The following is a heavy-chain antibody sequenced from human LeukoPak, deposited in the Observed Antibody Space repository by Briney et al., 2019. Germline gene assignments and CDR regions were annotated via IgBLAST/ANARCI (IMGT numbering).Heavy chain of an antibody. CDR2: ISGSGGDT. CDR1: GFTFRNYA. Sequence: GGSLRLSCAASGFTFRNYAIYWVRQAPGKGLEWVSGISGSGGDTYFADSVKGRFTISRDNAKNSLYLQMNSLRAEDTAVYYCARGVDYGDFVYFDYWGQGTLVTVSP. J-gene: IGHJ4*02. V-gene: IGHV3-21*01. D-gene: IGHD4-17*01. CDR3: ARGVDYGDFVYFDY.